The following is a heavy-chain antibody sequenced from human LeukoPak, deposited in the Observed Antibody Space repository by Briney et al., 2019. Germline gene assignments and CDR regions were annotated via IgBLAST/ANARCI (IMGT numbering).Heavy chain of an antibody. Sequence: GGSLRLSCAASGFTFSDYYMSWIRQAPGKGLEWVSYISSSGSTIYYADSVKGRFTISRDNSKNTLYLQMNSLRAEDTAVYYCARDLRHSSSFFDYWGQGTLVTVSS. V-gene: IGHV3-11*01. CDR3: ARDLRHSSSFFDY. D-gene: IGHD6-13*01. CDR1: GFTFSDYY. J-gene: IGHJ4*02. CDR2: ISSSGSTI.